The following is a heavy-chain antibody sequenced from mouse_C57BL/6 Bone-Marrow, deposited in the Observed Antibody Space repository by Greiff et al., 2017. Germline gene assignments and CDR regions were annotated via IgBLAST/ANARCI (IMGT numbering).Heavy chain of an antibody. D-gene: IGHD2-12*01. CDR1: GYTFTDYE. Sequence: QVQLQQSGAELVRPGASVTLSCKASGYTFTDYEMHWVKQTPVHGLEWIGAIDPETGGTAYNQKFKGKAILTADTSSSTAYMELRSLTSEDSAVYYCTRSYYIGFWGQGTTLTVSS. V-gene: IGHV1-15*01. CDR2: IDPETGGT. CDR3: TRSYYIGF. J-gene: IGHJ2*01.